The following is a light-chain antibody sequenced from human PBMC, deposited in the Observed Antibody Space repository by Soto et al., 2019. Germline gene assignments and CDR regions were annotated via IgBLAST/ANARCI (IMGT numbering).Light chain of an antibody. CDR3: HQYNSYPWT. CDR1: QSISSW. V-gene: IGKV1-5*03. Sequence: DIQMTQSPPSLYASVGDRVTITCRASQSISSWLAWYQQKPGKAPKLLIYKASTLESGVPSTFSGRGSGTELTLTISSLQTEDFATYYCHQYNSYPWTFGQGTKVDIK. CDR2: KAS. J-gene: IGKJ1*01.